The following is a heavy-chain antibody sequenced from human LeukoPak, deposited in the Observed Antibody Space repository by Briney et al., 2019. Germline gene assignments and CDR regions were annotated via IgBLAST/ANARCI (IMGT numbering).Heavy chain of an antibody. CDR3: ARERIAGTYYYDSSGYPTFNY. CDR1: GYTFTGYY. V-gene: IGHV1-2*02. D-gene: IGHD3-22*01. Sequence: GASVKVSCKASGYTFTGYYMHWVRQAPGQGLEWMGWINPNSGGTNYAQKFRGRVTMTRDTSISTAYMELSRLRSDDTAVYYCARERIAGTYYYDSSGYPTFNYWGQGTLVTVSS. J-gene: IGHJ4*02. CDR2: INPNSGGT.